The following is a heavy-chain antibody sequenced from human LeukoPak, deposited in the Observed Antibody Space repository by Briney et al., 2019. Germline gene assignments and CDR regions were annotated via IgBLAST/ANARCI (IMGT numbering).Heavy chain of an antibody. V-gene: IGHV7-4-1*02. CDR3: ARVPRRGYYYDSSGYYLDY. D-gene: IGHD3-22*01. CDR2: INTNTGNP. Sequence: ASVKVSCKASGYTFTYRYLHWVRQAPGQGLEWMGWINTNTGNPTYAQGFTGRFVFSLDTSVSTAYLQISSLKAEDTAVYYCARVPRRGYYYDSSGYYLDYWGQGTLVTVSS. CDR1: GYTFTYRY. J-gene: IGHJ4*02.